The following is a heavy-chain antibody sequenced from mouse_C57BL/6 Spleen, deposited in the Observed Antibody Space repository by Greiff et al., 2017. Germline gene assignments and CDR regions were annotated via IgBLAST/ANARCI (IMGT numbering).Heavy chain of an antibody. Sequence: EVKLMESGPGLVKPSQSLSLTCSVTGYSITSGYYWNWIRQFPGNKLEWMGYISYDGSNNYNPSLKNRISITRDPSKNQFFLKLNSVTTEDTATYYCAREGVYGSSYGYFDVWGTGTTVTVSS. V-gene: IGHV3-6*01. CDR1: GYSITSGYY. CDR3: AREGVYGSSYGYFDV. D-gene: IGHD1-1*01. J-gene: IGHJ1*03. CDR2: ISYDGSN.